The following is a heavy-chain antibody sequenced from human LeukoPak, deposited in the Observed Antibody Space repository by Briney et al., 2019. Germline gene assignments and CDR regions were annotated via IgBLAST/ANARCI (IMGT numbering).Heavy chain of an antibody. Sequence: GSLRLSCAASGFTVSSNYMSWVRQAPGKGLEWVSVIYSGGSTYYADSVKGRFTISRDNPKNTLYLQMNSLRAEDTAVYYCARDLNLPPRYYYGMDVWGQGTTVTVSS. CDR1: GFTVSSNY. CDR2: IYSGGST. J-gene: IGHJ6*02. CDR3: ARDLNLPPRYYYGMDV. V-gene: IGHV3-66*01.